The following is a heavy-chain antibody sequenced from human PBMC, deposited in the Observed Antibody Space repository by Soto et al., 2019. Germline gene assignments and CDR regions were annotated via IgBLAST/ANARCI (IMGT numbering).Heavy chain of an antibody. J-gene: IGHJ4*02. CDR1: GGSISSYY. CDR3: VRGDRFNYIDY. Sequence: QVQLQESGPGLVKPSETLSLTCTVSGGSISSYYWSWIRQPPGKGLEWIGYIYYSGSTNYNPSLKSRVTISVDTSKNHFSLKLTSVTAADTAVYLCVRGDRFNYIDYWGQGTLVTVSS. V-gene: IGHV4-59*01. CDR2: IYYSGST.